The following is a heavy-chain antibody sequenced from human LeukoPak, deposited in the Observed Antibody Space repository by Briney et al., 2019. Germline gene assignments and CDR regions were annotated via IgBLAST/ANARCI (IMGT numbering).Heavy chain of an antibody. V-gene: IGHV1-18*01. CDR2: ISAYNGNT. CDR1: GYTFTSYG. D-gene: IGHD1-26*01. Sequence: ASVKVSCKASGYTFTSYGISWVRQAPGQGLEWMGWISAYNGNTNYARKLQGRVTMTTDTSTSTAYMELRSLRSDDTAVYYCARGSGWELLPGGAFDIWGQGTMVTVSS. J-gene: IGHJ3*02. CDR3: ARGSGWELLPGGAFDI.